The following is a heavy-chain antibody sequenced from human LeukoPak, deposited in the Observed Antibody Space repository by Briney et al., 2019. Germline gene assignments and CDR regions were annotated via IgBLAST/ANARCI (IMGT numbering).Heavy chain of an antibody. CDR2: IYTSGST. CDR3: ARAGYYDILTGYYSFRWFDP. D-gene: IGHD3-9*01. V-gene: IGHV4-4*09. Sequence: SETLSLTCTVSGGSISSYYWSWIRQPPGKGLEWIGYIYTSGSTNYNPSLKSRVTISVDTSKNQFSLKLSSVTAADTAVYYCARAGYYDILTGYYSFRWFDPWGKGTTVTVSS. J-gene: IGHJ6*04. CDR1: GGSISSYY.